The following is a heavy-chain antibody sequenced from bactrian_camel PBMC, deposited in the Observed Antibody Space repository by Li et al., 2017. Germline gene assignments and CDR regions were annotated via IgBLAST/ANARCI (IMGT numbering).Heavy chain of an antibody. CDR1: EWTFERQD. J-gene: IGHJ4*01. V-gene: IGHV3S53*01. CDR2: ITTEGKT. D-gene: IGHD4*01. Sequence: VQLVESGGGSVQAGETLRLSCTAYEWTFERQDMGWYRQAPGGGCELVARITTEGKTSYIDSVKGRFIISRNSAKTTVYLQIGALKPEDTAFYYCAADPIATVLACGLHPGTQVTVS.